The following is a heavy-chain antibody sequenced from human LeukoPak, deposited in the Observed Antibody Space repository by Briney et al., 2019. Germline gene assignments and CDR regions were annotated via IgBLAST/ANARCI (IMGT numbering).Heavy chain of an antibody. Sequence: GGSLRLSCAASGFTFSSYEMNWVRQAPGKGLEWVSYISSSGSTIYYADSVKGRFTISRDNSRNTLYLQMNTLRAEDTAVYFCAKSPVSSCRGSFCYPFDYWGQGNLVTVSS. V-gene: IGHV3-48*03. CDR3: AKSPVSSCRGSFCYPFDY. CDR1: GFTFSSYE. D-gene: IGHD2-15*01. CDR2: ISSSGSTI. J-gene: IGHJ4*02.